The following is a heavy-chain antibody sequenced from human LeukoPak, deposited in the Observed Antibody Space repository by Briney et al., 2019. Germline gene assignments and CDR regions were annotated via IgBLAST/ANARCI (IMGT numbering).Heavy chain of an antibody. Sequence: SETLSLTCAVYGGSFSGYYWSWIRQPPGKGLEWIGEINHSGSTNYNPSLKSRVTIPVDTSKNQFSLKLSSVTAADTAVYYCARGGYSGYVYWGQGTLVTVSS. CDR1: GGSFSGYY. D-gene: IGHD5-12*01. CDR3: ARGGYSGYVY. CDR2: INHSGST. V-gene: IGHV4-34*01. J-gene: IGHJ4*02.